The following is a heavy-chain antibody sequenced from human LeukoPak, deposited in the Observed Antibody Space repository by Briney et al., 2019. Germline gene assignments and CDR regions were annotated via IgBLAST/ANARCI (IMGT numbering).Heavy chain of an antibody. CDR1: GFTFSGSA. V-gene: IGHV3-73*01. CDR3: TRSEEMATKPGIDY. Sequence: GGSLSLSCAASGFTFSGSAMHWVRQASGKGLEWVGRIRSKANSYATAYAASVKGRFTISRDDSKNTAYLQMNSLKTEDTAVYYCTRSEEMATKPGIDYWGQGTLVTVSS. CDR2: IRSKANSYAT. J-gene: IGHJ4*02. D-gene: IGHD5-24*01.